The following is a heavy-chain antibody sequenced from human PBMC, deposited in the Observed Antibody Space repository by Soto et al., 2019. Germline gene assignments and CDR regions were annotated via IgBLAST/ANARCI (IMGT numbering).Heavy chain of an antibody. CDR1: EFTFSSYW. CDR2: INSDGSST. CDR3: AREGFSYGYGYYYYNGMDV. Sequence: PGGSLRLSCAASEFTFSSYWMHLVRQAPGKGLVWVSRINSDGSSTNYADSVKGRFTISRDNAKNTLYLQIDSLRAEDTAVYYCAREGFSYGYGYYYYNGMDVWGQGTTVTVSS. V-gene: IGHV3-74*01. D-gene: IGHD5-18*01. J-gene: IGHJ6*02.